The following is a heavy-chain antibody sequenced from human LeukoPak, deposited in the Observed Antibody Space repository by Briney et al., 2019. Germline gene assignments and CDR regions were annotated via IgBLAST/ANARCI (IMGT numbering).Heavy chain of an antibody. J-gene: IGHJ4*02. CDR1: GFPFDDYA. D-gene: IGHD2-2*01. V-gene: IGHV3-9*01. CDR2: IRWSTDSV. Sequence: GGSLRLSCAASGFPFDDYAMHWVRQAPGKGLEWVSGIRWSTDSVGYADSVRGRFTISRDKAKDSLYLQMNSLRAEDTALYYCVKDFGQTTAAIAYWSQGTLVTVSS. CDR3: VKDFGQTTAAIAY.